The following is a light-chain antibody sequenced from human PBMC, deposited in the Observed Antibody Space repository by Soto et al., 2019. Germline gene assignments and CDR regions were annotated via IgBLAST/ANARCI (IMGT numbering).Light chain of an antibody. V-gene: IGKV3-20*01. CDR1: QSVSSSY. CDR2: GAS. CDR3: QQYGSSPPIT. J-gene: IGKJ5*01. Sequence: EIVLTQSPCTLSLSPGERATLSCRASQSVSSSYLAWYQQKPGQAPRLLIYGASSRATGIPDSLSRSGSGTDFSLPISRLEPEDFAVYYCQQYGSSPPITFGQGTRLEIK.